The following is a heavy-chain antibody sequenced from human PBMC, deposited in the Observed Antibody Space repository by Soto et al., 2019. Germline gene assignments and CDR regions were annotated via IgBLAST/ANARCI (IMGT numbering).Heavy chain of an antibody. CDR3: ARESGNYFDD. Sequence: QVQLVQSGAEVKKPGSSLKVSCRTLEGTFISPATSGLRQAPGQGLEWVGGIIPIFGTTNYAQKFQGRVTLTADKSTSTVYMELSSLRSDDTAVYYCARESGNYFDDWGQGTLVTVSS. V-gene: IGHV1-69*06. CDR1: EGTFISPA. D-gene: IGHD3-10*01. J-gene: IGHJ4*02. CDR2: IIPIFGTT.